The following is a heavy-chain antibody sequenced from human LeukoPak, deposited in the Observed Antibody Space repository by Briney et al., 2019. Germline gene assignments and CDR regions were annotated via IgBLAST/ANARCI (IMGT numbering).Heavy chain of an antibody. CDR1: GFTFSSYA. Sequence: GGSLRLSCAASGFTFSSYAMSWVRQAPGKGLEWVSYISSSGSIMYSADSVKGRFTISRDNAKNSLFLQMNSLRVEDTAIYYCSVQYSSSSVVDFWGQGALVTVSS. D-gene: IGHD6-6*01. CDR2: ISSSGSIM. CDR3: SVQYSSSSVVDF. J-gene: IGHJ4*02. V-gene: IGHV3-48*03.